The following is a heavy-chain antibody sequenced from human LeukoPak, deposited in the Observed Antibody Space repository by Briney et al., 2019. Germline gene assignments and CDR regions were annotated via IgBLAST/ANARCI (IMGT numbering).Heavy chain of an antibody. J-gene: IGHJ4*02. Sequence: SETLSLTCAVYGGSFSGYYWSWIRQPPGKGLEWIGEINHSGSTNYNPSLKSRVTISVDTSKNQFSLKLSSVTAADTAVYYCARVNINNWHSCDYWGQGTLVAVSS. D-gene: IGHD1-1*01. CDR3: ARVNINNWHSCDY. CDR1: GGSFSGYY. V-gene: IGHV4-34*01. CDR2: INHSGST.